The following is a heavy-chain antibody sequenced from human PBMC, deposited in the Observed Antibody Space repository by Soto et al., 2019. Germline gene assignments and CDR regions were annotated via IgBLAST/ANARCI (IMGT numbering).Heavy chain of an antibody. Sequence: GGSLRLSCAASGFTFDDYAMHWVRQAPGKGLEWVSGISWNSGSIGYADSVKGRFTISRDNAKNSLYLQMNSLRAEDTALYYCAKDMSYGDYAYYFDYWGQGTLVTVSS. CDR2: ISWNSGSI. D-gene: IGHD4-17*01. V-gene: IGHV3-9*01. J-gene: IGHJ4*02. CDR3: AKDMSYGDYAYYFDY. CDR1: GFTFDDYA.